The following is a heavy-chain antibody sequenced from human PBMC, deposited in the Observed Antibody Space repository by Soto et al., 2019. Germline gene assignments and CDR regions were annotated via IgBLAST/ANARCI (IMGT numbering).Heavy chain of an antibody. CDR1: GYAFTSYY. D-gene: IGHD3-22*01. V-gene: IGHV1-8*01. CDR3: ARGVYYYDSSGYPVVGGMDV. CDR2: MNPNSGNT. Sequence: ASVKVSCKASGYAFTSYYSSWVRQATGQGLECMGWMNPNSGNTGYAQKFQGRVTMTRNTSISTAYMELSSLRSEDTAVYYCARGVYYYDSSGYPVVGGMDVSGQGTTVTVPS. J-gene: IGHJ6*02.